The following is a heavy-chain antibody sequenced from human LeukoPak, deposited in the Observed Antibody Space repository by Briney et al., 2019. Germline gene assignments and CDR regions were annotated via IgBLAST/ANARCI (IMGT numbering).Heavy chain of an antibody. V-gene: IGHV3-53*01. J-gene: IGHJ4*02. Sequence: GESLRLSCAASGFTFSNYGMSWVRQAPGKGLEWVSVIYSGGDTYYADSVKGRFTISRDNSKNTLYLQMNSLRAEDTAVYYCARDTADQIDYWGQGTLVTVSS. CDR1: GFTFSNYG. CDR2: IYSGGDT. CDR3: ARDTADQIDY. D-gene: IGHD2-2*01.